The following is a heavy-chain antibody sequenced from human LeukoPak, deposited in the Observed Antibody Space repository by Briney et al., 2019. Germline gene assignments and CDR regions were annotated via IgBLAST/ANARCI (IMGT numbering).Heavy chain of an antibody. CDR1: GGSISSSSYY. CDR3: AREKYSPGAVDY. J-gene: IGHJ4*02. CDR2: IYYSGST. D-gene: IGHD6-6*01. V-gene: IGHV4-39*01. Sequence: PSETLSLTCSVSGGSISSSSYYWGWIRQPPGKGLEWIGCIYYSGSTYYNPSLKSRVTISVDTSKNQFSLKVSSVTAADTAVYYCAREKYSPGAVDYWGQGSLVTVSS.